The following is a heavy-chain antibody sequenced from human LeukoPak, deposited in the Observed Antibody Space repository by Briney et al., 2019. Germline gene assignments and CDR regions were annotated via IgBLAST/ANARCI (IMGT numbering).Heavy chain of an antibody. CDR2: IYPSTSET. D-gene: IGHD1-14*01. Sequence: GESLKISCKGSGYSVTDYWIGWVRQVPGKGLEWMGIIYPSTSETQYSLPFHGQVTISVDKSTSTAYLQWSSLKASDTAMYFFARRKSFDTWLEPWGQGTLVTVSS. CDR3: ARRKSFDTWLEP. CDR1: GYSVTDYW. V-gene: IGHV5-51*01. J-gene: IGHJ5*02.